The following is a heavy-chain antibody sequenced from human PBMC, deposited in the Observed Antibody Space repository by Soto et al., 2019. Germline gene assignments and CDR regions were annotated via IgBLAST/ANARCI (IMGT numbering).Heavy chain of an antibody. D-gene: IGHD2-15*01. V-gene: IGHV3-30-3*01. CDR3: PRDNLGSFDP. CDR2: ISYDGSNK. CDR1: GFTFSSYA. J-gene: IGHJ5*02. Sequence: GGSLRLSCAASGFTFSSYAMHWVRQAPGKGLEWVAVISYDGSNKYYADSVKGRFTISRDNSKNTLYLQMNSLRAEDTAVYYCPRDNLGSFDPSGQGTLVPVSS.